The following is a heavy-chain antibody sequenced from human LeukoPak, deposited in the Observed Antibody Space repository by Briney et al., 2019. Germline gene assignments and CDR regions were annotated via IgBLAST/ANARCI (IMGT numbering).Heavy chain of an antibody. CDR3: AKDRGFTLRDGGMLDY. V-gene: IGHV3-23*01. D-gene: IGHD5-24*01. CDR2: ISGRGGDT. CDR1: GFSFRTFA. J-gene: IGHJ4*02. Sequence: GGSLRLSCAASGFSFRTFAMSWVRQVPGKGLEWVSGISGRGGDTYDAESVRGRFTISRDDSKNTLYLQMTSLRVEDTAIYYCAKDRGFTLRDGGMLDYWGQGTLVTVSS.